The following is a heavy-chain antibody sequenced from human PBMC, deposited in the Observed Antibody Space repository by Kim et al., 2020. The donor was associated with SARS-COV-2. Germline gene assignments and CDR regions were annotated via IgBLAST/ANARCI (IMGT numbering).Heavy chain of an antibody. J-gene: IGHJ6*02. CDR2: ILDYNGKV. CDR1: GYTFAHYG. Sequence: ASVKVSCKASGYTFAHYGIHWVRLAPGQGLEWMGWILDYNGKVDYGKNFQGRLTLTTDASTSTAYMELRSPRPDDTAVYFCARDSYNTRYGMDVWGQGTTVTVS. V-gene: IGHV1-18*04. CDR3: ARDSYNTRYGMDV. D-gene: IGHD3-10*01.